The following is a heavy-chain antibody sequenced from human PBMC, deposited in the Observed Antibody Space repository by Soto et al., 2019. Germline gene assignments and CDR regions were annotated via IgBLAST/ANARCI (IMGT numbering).Heavy chain of an antibody. V-gene: IGHV3-21*01. CDR2: ISSSGSYI. J-gene: IGHJ4*02. D-gene: IGHD5-18*01. Sequence: PGGSLSLSCAASGFTFSSYSMNWVRQAPGKGLEWVSSISSSGSYIYYADSVKGRFTISRDNAKNSLYLQMNSLRAEDTAVYYCARDQPGYSYGYGLGYWGQGTLVTVS. CDR3: ARDQPGYSYGYGLGY. CDR1: GFTFSSYS.